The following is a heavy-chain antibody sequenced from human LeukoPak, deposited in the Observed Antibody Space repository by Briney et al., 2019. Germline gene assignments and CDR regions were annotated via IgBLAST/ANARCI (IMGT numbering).Heavy chain of an antibody. CDR1: GFTFSTSW. Sequence: GGSLRLSCAASGFTFSTSWMSWVRQAPGKGLEWVANIKQDGSEKYYVDSVKGRFTISRDNAKNSLYLQMNSLRAEDTAVYYCARLGEKADFDYWGQGTLVTVSS. CDR3: ARLGEKADFDY. CDR2: IKQDGSEK. V-gene: IGHV3-7*01. D-gene: IGHD3-16*01. J-gene: IGHJ4*02.